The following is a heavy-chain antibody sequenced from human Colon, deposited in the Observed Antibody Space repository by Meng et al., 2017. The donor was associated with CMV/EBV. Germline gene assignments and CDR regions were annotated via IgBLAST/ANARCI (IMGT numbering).Heavy chain of an antibody. J-gene: IGHJ4*02. D-gene: IGHD2/OR15-2a*01. CDR1: GYTFINYD. V-gene: IGHV1-8*01. Sequence: GYTFINYDVNWVRQAPGQGLEWMGWMNPKTGNTSYAPNFQGRASMTGNTSISTAYMELSSLRSEDTAVYYCARGIKIRGSVSIGYWGQGTLVTVSS. CDR3: ARGIKIRGSVSIGY. CDR2: MNPKTGNT.